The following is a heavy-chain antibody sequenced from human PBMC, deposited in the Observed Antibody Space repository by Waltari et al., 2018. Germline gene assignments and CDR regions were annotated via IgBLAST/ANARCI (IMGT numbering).Heavy chain of an antibody. J-gene: IGHJ4*02. CDR2: IWYDGSNK. Sequence: QVQLVESGGGVVQPGRSLRRSCAASGFTFSSYGMHWVRQAPGKGLEWVAFIWYDGSNKYYADSVKGRFTISRDNSKNTLYLQMNSLRAEDTAMYYCAVNGIAARPPRYWGQGTLVTVSS. V-gene: IGHV3-33*08. D-gene: IGHD6-6*01. CDR3: AVNGIAARPPRY. CDR1: GFTFSSYG.